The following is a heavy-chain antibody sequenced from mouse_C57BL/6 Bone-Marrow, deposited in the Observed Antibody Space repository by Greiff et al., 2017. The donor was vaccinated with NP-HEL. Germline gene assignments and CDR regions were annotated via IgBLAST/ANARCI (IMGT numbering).Heavy chain of an antibody. CDR2: IYPSSGNT. Sequence: QVHVKQPGAELARPGASVKLSCKASGYTFTSYGISWVKQRTGQGLEWIGEIYPSSGNTYYNEKFKGKATLTADKSSSTAYMELRSLTSEDSAVYFCTNFPYFDYWGQGTTLTVSS. J-gene: IGHJ2*01. CDR3: TNFPYFDY. CDR1: GYTFTSYG. V-gene: IGHV1-81*01.